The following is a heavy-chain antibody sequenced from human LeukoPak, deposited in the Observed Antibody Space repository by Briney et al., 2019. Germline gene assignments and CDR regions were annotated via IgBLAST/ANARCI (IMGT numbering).Heavy chain of an antibody. V-gene: IGHV3-9*01. CDR1: GFTFNNA. CDR2: VSWKSHVI. D-gene: IGHD1-26*01. CDR3: VKGNSGTYATYFDS. Sequence: GGALKLSGLASGFTFNNALHWVRQGPGKGLEWVSGVSWKSHVIDYAESVKGRFTISRDNAKNSLFLEMNSLRPEDTASYYCVKGNSGTYATYFDSWGQGTMVTVAS. J-gene: IGHJ4*02.